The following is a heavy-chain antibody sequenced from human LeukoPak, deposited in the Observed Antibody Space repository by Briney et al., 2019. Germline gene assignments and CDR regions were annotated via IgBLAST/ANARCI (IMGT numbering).Heavy chain of an antibody. CDR1: GGSISSSSYY. J-gene: IGHJ5*02. D-gene: IGHD3-3*01. V-gene: IGHV4-39*07. CDR3: AREAIFGVVIGIDP. Sequence: SETLSLTCTVSGGSISSSSYYWGWIRQPPGKGLEWIGSIYYSGSTYYNPSLKSRVTMSVDTSKNQFSLKLSSVTAADTAVYYCAREAIFGVVIGIDPWGQGTLVTVSS. CDR2: IYYSGST.